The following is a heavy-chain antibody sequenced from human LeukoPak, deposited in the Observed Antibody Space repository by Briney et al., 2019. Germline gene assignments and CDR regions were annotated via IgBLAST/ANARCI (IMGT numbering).Heavy chain of an antibody. V-gene: IGHV3-23*01. D-gene: IGHD6-13*01. CDR3: AKGGSSWSYYFDY. J-gene: IGHJ4*02. Sequence: GALRLSCAASKFTFSSYAMTLVRPTPGKGLEWVSAISASAGTTYYADSVKGRFTISRDNSKNTLYLQMNSLRVDDTALYYCAKGGSSWSYYFDYWGQGTLVTVSS. CDR1: KFTFSSYA. CDR2: ISASAGTT.